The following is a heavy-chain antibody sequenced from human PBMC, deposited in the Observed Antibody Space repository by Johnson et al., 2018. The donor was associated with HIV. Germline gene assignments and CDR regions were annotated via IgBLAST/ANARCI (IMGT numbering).Heavy chain of an antibody. CDR3: ARDGSSSSWNAFDI. CDR1: GFTFSDYY. Sequence: QVQLVESGGGLVQPGGSLRLSCAASGFTFSDYYMSWIRQAAGKGLEWLSYISTSGSTLYYAASVKGRFTITRDNAKNSLALQMNSLRAEDTAVYYCARDGSSSSWNAFDIWGQGTMVTVSS. V-gene: IGHV3-11*04. D-gene: IGHD6-6*01. J-gene: IGHJ3*02. CDR2: ISTSGSTL.